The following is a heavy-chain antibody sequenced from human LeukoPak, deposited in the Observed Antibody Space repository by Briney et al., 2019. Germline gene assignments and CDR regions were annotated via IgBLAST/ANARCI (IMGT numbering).Heavy chain of an antibody. Sequence: SETLSLTCAVYGGSFSGYYWSWIRQPPGKGLEWIGEINHSGSTNYNPSLKSRVTISVDASKNQFSLKLSSVTAADTAVYYCARGSGGWQKYFQHWGQGTLVTVSS. V-gene: IGHV4-34*01. CDR1: GGSFSGYY. CDR2: INHSGST. J-gene: IGHJ1*01. CDR3: ARGSGGWQKYFQH. D-gene: IGHD2-15*01.